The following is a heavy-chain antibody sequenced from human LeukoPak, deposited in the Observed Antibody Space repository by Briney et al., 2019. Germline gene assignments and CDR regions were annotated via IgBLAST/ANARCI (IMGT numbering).Heavy chain of an antibody. CDR3: TRDPGYSSSSISF. Sequence: GGSLRLSCAASGFALSGYSINWVRQAPGKGLEWVSFIDRSNSDINYADSVKGRFTISRDNARESVFLQLNRLRAEDTAVYYCTRDPGYSSSSISFWGQGTLVTVSS. D-gene: IGHD6-6*01. CDR2: IDRSNSDI. V-gene: IGHV3-21*01. J-gene: IGHJ4*02. CDR1: GFALSGYS.